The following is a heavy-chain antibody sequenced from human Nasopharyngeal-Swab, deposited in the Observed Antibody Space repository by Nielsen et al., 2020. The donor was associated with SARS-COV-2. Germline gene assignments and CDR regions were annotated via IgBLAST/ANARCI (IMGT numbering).Heavy chain of an antibody. J-gene: IGHJ4*02. Sequence: GGSLRLSCAASGFTFTSYAMHWVRQAPGKGLEWVAVISYDGSSSYYADSVKGRFIISRDNSKNTLYLRMNSLRAEDTAVYYCARGNGSYYLYIWDNWGQGTLVTVPS. CDR3: ARGNGSYYLYIWDN. CDR1: GFTFTSYA. V-gene: IGHV3-30*04. D-gene: IGHD1-26*01. CDR2: ISYDGSSS.